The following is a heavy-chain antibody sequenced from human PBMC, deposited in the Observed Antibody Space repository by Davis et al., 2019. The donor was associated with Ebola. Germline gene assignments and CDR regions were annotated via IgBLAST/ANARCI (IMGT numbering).Heavy chain of an antibody. CDR3: TTPTIAVAVSYYYYYGMDV. CDR1: GSTFSDYY. J-gene: IGHJ6*02. D-gene: IGHD6-19*01. Sequence: GESLKISCAASGSTFSDYYMSWIRQAPGKGLEWVSYISSSGSTIYYADSVKGRFTISRDNAKNSLYLQMNSLRAEDTAVYYCTTPTIAVAVSYYYYYGMDVWGQGTTVTVSS. CDR2: ISSSGSTI. V-gene: IGHV3-11*01.